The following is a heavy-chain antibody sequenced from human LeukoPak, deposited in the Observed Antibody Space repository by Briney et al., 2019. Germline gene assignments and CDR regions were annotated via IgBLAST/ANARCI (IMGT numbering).Heavy chain of an antibody. CDR1: GGSISSYY. J-gene: IGHJ4*02. CDR3: AKYYDYVWGSYRYTGFDY. V-gene: IGHV4-39*07. Sequence: SETLSLTCTVSGGSISSYYWSWVGQPPGKGLEWIGSIYYSGSTYYNPSLKSRVTISVDTSKNQLSLKLSSVTAAETAVYYCAKYYDYVWGSYRYTGFDYWGQGTLVTVSS. D-gene: IGHD3-16*02. CDR2: IYYSGST.